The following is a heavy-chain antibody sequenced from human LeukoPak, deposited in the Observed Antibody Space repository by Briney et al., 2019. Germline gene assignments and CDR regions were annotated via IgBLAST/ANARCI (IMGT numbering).Heavy chain of an antibody. V-gene: IGHV1-2*02. CDR3: ARDMGYSSSWRTGYYYYYYMDV. CDR2: INPNSGGT. Sequence: GASVKVSCKASGYTFTGYYMHWVRQAPGQGLEWMGWINPNSGGTNYAQKFQGRVTMTRDTSISTAYVELSRLRSDDTAVYYCARDMGYSSSWRTGYYYYYYMDVWGKGTTVTVSS. D-gene: IGHD6-13*01. CDR1: GYTFTGYY. J-gene: IGHJ6*03.